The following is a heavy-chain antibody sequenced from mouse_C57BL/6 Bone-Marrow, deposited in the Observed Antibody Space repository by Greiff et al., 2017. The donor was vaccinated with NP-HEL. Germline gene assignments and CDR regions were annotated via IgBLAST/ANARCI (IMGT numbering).Heavy chain of an antibody. CDR3: ARWVLRSSYFDY. V-gene: IGHV1-72*01. CDR1: GYTFTSYW. J-gene: IGHJ2*01. D-gene: IGHD1-1*01. Sequence: QVQLKQPGAELVKPGASVKLSCKASGYTFTSYWMHWVKQRPGRGLEWIGRIDPNSGGTKYNEKFKSKATLTVDKPSSTAYMQRSSLTSEDSAVYYCARWVLRSSYFDYWGQGTTLTVSS. CDR2: IDPNSGGT.